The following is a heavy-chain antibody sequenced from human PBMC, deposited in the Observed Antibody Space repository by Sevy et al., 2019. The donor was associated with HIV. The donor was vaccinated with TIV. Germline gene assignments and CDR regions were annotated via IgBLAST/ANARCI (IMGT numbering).Heavy chain of an antibody. D-gene: IGHD1-26*01. CDR1: GYTFTYYH. CDR2: ITPNNGHT. CDR3: ARAPSGGQGPGQYFHH. J-gene: IGHJ1*01. V-gene: IGHV1-18*01. Sequence: ASVKVSCKASGYTFTYYHITWVRQAPGQGLEWMGWITPNNGHTNIAQRLQGRVTMTTDTSTSTAYLELRSLTSDDTAGYYCARAPSGGQGPGQYFHHWGQGTLVTVSS.